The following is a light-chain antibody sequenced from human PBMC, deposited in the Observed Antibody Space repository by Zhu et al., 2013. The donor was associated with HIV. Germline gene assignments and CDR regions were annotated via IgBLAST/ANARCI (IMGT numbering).Light chain of an antibody. CDR1: QTVLRSPNNDDFSLNY. CDR3: QRFGSSYTWT. Sequence: DIVLTQSPDSLAVSLGERATINCKSSQTVLRSPNNDDFSLNYIAWYQQRPGLPPKLLIYWTSTRQPGVPDRFSGGGSGTVFTLTITGLEPEDFGMYFCQRFGSSYTWTFGQGTNVEIK. J-gene: IGKJ1*01. CDR2: WTS. V-gene: IGKV4-1*01.